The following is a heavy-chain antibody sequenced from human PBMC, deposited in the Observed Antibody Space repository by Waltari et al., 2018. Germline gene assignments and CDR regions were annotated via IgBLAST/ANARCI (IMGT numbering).Heavy chain of an antibody. J-gene: IGHJ4*02. V-gene: IGHV4-59*01. CDR1: GGSIISYY. CDR3: ARSGTTGTTADF. D-gene: IGHD1-7*01. Sequence: QVQLQESGPGLVRPSETLSLTCPVPGGSIISYYWSWIRQPPGPPGKGLEWIGNVFYLGSTKYNPSLKSRVTISVDMSKNQFSLKLTSLTAADTAVYYCARSGTTGTTADFWGQGTLVTVSS. CDR2: VFYLGST.